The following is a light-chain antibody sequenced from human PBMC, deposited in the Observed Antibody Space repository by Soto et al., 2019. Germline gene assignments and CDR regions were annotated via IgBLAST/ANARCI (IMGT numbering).Light chain of an antibody. J-gene: IGKJ3*01. Sequence: DIQMTQSPSSLSASVGDRVTITCRASENISNKLNWYQQKPGKAPALLISAASSLHSGVPLRFSGRGSGTDFTLTISSLQHEDFASYYCQQGYRTPFTFGPGTKVDIK. V-gene: IGKV1-39*01. CDR3: QQGYRTPFT. CDR1: ENISNK. CDR2: AAS.